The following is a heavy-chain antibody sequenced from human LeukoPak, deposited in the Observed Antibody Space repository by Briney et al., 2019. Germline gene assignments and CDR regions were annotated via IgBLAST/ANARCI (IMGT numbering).Heavy chain of an antibody. D-gene: IGHD3-3*01. CDR3: AKDRIPDGFYSIDN. V-gene: IGHV3-23*01. CDR1: GFTFGTYA. CDR2: IIGNGADI. J-gene: IGHJ4*02. Sequence: GGSLRLSCTASGFTFGTYAMNWVRQAPGKGLEWVSVIIGNGADINYADSVKGRFTISRDNSKNTLYLQMNNLRVEDTAVYYRAKDRIPDGFYSIDNWGQGALVIVSS.